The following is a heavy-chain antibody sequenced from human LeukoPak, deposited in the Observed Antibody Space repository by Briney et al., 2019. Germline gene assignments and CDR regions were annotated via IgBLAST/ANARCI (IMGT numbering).Heavy chain of an antibody. CDR1: GGSISSYY. CDR3: ARRRLGLFYFFDY. CDR2: IYYSGST. V-gene: IGHV4-59*08. D-gene: IGHD2-21*01. J-gene: IGHJ4*02. Sequence: SETLSLTCTVSGGSISSYYWSWIRQPPGKGLEWIGYIYYSGSTNYNPSLKSRVTISVDTSKNQFSLKLSSVSTADTAVYYCARRRLGLFYFFDYWGQGTLVTVSS.